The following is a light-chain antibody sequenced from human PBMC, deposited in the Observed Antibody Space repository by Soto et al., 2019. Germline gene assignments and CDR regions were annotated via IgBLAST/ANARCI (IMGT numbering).Light chain of an antibody. CDR3: QQSYSAPPIT. CDR2: AAS. CDR1: QSIRSY. Sequence: DILMTQSPSSLSASVGDRVTITCRASQSIRSYLNWYQQKPGKAPKLLIYAASSLQSGVPLRFSGSGSGTDFTLAISSLQPDDFAAYYCQQSYSAPPITFGPGTKVHIK. J-gene: IGKJ3*01. V-gene: IGKV1-39*01.